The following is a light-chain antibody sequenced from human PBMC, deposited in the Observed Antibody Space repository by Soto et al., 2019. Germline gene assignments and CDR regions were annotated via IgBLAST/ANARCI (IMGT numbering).Light chain of an antibody. CDR1: QSISSS. CDR3: QQYKNCPKT. J-gene: IGKJ1*01. V-gene: IGKV3-15*01. CDR2: GTT. Sequence: EIVMPQSPATLSVSPGERATLSCRASQSISSSLAWNQQRPGQAPRLLIYGTTTRAAGVPSRFSGSGSGAEFTLPISSLQSEDFAFYYCQQYKNCPKTCGRGTKVEIK.